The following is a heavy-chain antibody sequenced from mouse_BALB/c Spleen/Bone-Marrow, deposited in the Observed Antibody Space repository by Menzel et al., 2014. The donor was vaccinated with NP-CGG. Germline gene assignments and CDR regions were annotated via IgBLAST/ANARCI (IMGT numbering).Heavy chain of an antibody. CDR3: ARGGISVDY. J-gene: IGHJ2*01. CDR1: GYAFSTYW. V-gene: IGHV1-80*01. Sequence: LEESGAELVRPGSSVKISCKTSGYAFSTYWINWVKQRPGQGLEWIGQIYHGDGDTDFNGKFKGKATLTADRSSNTAYMEFSSLASEDSAVYFCARGGISVDYWGQGTTLTVSS. CDR2: IYHGDGDT.